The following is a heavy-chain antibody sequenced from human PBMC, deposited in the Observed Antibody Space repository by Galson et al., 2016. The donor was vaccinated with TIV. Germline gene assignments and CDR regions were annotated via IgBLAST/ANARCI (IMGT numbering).Heavy chain of an antibody. CDR3: AKDSTTTLYYMDV. D-gene: IGHD4-17*01. Sequence: SLRLSCAASRIDFSSYGMHWVRQAPGKGLEWVALIWYDGSNEDYSDSVKGRFTISRDNSKNTVYLQMNGLRAEDTALYCCAKDSTTTLYYMDVWGKGTTVTVSS. CDR1: RIDFSSYG. CDR2: IWYDGSNE. J-gene: IGHJ6*03. V-gene: IGHV3-30*02.